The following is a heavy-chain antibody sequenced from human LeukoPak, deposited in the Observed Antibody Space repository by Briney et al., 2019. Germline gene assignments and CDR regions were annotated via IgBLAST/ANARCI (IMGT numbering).Heavy chain of an antibody. CDR1: GFTFSSYG. J-gene: IGHJ4*02. CDR2: IWYDGSNK. CDR3: AKDRYYYDSSGLFDY. Sequence: GRSLRLSCAASGFTFSSYGMHWVRQAPGKGLEWVAVIWYDGSNKYYADSVKGRFTISRDNSKNTLYLQMNSPRAEDTAVYYCAKDRYYYDSSGLFDYWGQGTLVTVSS. D-gene: IGHD3-22*01. V-gene: IGHV3-33*06.